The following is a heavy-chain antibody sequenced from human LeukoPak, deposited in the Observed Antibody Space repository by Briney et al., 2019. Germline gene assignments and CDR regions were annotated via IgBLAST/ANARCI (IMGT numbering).Heavy chain of an antibody. D-gene: IGHD5-18*01. CDR3: ARGTAMVNPVAGFDP. Sequence: ASVRVSCKASGYTFTGYYMHWVRQAPGQGLEWMGWINPNSGGTNYAQKFQGWVTMTRDTSISTAYMELSRLRSDDTAVYYCARGTAMVNPVAGFDPWGQGTLVTVSS. V-gene: IGHV1-2*04. CDR1: GYTFTGYY. CDR2: INPNSGGT. J-gene: IGHJ5*02.